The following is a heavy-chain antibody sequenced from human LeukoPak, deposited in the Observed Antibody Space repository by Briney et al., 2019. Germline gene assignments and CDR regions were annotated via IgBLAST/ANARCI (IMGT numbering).Heavy chain of an antibody. V-gene: IGHV1-69*04. CDR3: ATWTDYYYGMDV. D-gene: IGHD1-1*01. Sequence: GASVKVSCKASGYTFASYGISWVRQAPGQGLEWMGRIIPILGIANYAQKFQGRVTITADKSTSTAYMELSSLRSEDTAVYYCATWTDYYYGMDVWGQGTTVTVSS. J-gene: IGHJ6*02. CDR1: GYTFASYG. CDR2: IIPILGIA.